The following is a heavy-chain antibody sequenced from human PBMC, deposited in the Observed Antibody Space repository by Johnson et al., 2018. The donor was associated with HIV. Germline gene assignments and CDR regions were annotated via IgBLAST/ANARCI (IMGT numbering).Heavy chain of an antibody. CDR1: GFTVSTNY. Sequence: VQLVESGGGLVQPGGSLRLSCASGFTVSTNYMSWVRQAPGKGLEWVSVIYSGDTTYYADSVKGRFTISRDNSKNTLYLQMNSLRAEDTDVYYCARAYSYGAFDIWGLGTKVTVSS. J-gene: IGHJ3*02. CDR3: ARAYSYGAFDI. D-gene: IGHD5-18*01. CDR2: IYSGDTT. V-gene: IGHV3-66*01.